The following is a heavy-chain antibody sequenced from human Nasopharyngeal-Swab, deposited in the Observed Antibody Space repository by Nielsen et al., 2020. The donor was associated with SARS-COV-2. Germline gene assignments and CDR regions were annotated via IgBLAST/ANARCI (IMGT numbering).Heavy chain of an antibody. CDR2: IAYDGINK. V-gene: IGHV3-30*03. J-gene: IGHJ4*02. Sequence: GGSLRLSCAASGFTFSSYGMHWVRQAPGKGLEWVAVIAYDGINKYYADAVEGRFTISRDNSKDTLNLQMNSLRPEDTAVYYCATSSGGNDFDYWGQGTLVTVSS. CDR1: GFTFSSYG. D-gene: IGHD2-15*01. CDR3: ATSSGGNDFDY.